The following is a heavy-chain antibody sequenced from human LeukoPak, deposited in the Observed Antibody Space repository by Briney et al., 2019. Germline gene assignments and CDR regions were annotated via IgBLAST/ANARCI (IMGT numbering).Heavy chain of an antibody. CDR1: GGSISSGDYY. J-gene: IGHJ5*02. CDR2: IYYSGST. Sequence: SQTLSLTCTVSGGSISSGDYYWSWIRQPPGKGLEWIGCIYYSGSTYYNPSLKSRVTISVDTSKNQFSLKLSSVTAADTAVYYCARAHIQQLVGWFDPWGQGTLVTVSS. CDR3: ARAHIQQLVGWFDP. D-gene: IGHD6-13*01. V-gene: IGHV4-30-4*08.